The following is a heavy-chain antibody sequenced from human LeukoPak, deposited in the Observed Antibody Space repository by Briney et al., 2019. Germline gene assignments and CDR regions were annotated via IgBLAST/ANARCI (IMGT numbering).Heavy chain of an antibody. J-gene: IGHJ4*02. CDR2: IASDGSST. Sequence: GGSLRLSCAASGFTFSSYWMNRVRQAPGKGLVWVSRIASDGSSTTYADSVKGRFSISRDIAKNTLYLQMNSLRVEDTAVYYCARGRPHGNDYWGQGTLVTVSS. CDR3: ARGRPHGNDY. V-gene: IGHV3-74*01. D-gene: IGHD4-23*01. CDR1: GFTFSSYW.